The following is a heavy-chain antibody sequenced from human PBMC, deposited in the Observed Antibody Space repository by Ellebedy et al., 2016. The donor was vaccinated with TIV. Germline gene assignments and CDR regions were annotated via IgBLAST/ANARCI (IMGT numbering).Heavy chain of an antibody. J-gene: IGHJ4*02. D-gene: IGHD4-11*01. V-gene: IGHV3-21*01. CDR2: ISRDRVDI. CDR1: GFTFASYT. Sequence: GGSLRLSCSASGFTFASYTINWVRQAPGKGLEWVSSISRDRVDINYADSVKGRFTISRDNTKNLLFLQMNSLRVEDTAVYYCARDRVDYRDFDYWGQGTLVTVSS. CDR3: ARDRVDYRDFDY.